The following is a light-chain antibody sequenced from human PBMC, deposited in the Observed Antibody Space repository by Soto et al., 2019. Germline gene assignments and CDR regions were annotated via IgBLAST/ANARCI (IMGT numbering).Light chain of an antibody. Sequence: QSVLTQPPSVSGAPGQRVTLSCTGSSSNIGAGYDVHWYQQLPGTAPKLLIYGNSNRPSGVPDRFSGSKSGTSASLAITGRQAEDEADYYCQSYDSSLSGWVFGGGTKRTVL. J-gene: IGLJ3*02. CDR3: QSYDSSLSGWV. CDR2: GNS. CDR1: SSNIGAGYD. V-gene: IGLV1-40*01.